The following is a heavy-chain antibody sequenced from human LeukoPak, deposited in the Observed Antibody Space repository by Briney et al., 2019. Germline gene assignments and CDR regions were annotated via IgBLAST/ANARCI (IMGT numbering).Heavy chain of an antibody. CDR2: IYYSGST. Sequence: SQTLSLTCTVSGGSISSGDYYWSWIRQPPGKGLEWIGYIYYSGSTYYNPSLKSRVTISVDTSKNQFSLKLSSVTAADTAVYYCARSTAAAGHWFDPWGQGTLVTVSS. J-gene: IGHJ5*02. D-gene: IGHD6-13*01. V-gene: IGHV4-30-4*01. CDR3: ARSTAAAGHWFDP. CDR1: GGSISSGDYY.